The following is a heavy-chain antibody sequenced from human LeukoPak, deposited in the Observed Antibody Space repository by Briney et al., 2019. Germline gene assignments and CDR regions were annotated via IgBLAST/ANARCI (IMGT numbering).Heavy chain of an antibody. Sequence: SVKVSCKASGGTFSSYAISWVRQAPGQGLEWMGGIIPIFGTANYAQKFQGRVTITTDESTSTAYMELSSLRSEDTAVYYCAREQYNWNDAPFDYWGQGTLVTVSS. CDR2: IIPIFGTA. J-gene: IGHJ4*02. CDR1: GGTFSSYA. D-gene: IGHD1-1*01. CDR3: AREQYNWNDAPFDY. V-gene: IGHV1-69*05.